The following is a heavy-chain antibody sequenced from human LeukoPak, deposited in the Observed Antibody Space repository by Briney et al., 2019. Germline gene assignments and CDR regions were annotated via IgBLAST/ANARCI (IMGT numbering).Heavy chain of an antibody. CDR3: AKPSGSGVDY. CDR1: GFDFDAHD. V-gene: IGHV3-30*02. CDR2: IRSDGYHT. J-gene: IGHJ4*02. Sequence: PGGSLRLSCGASGFDFDAHDMHWVRQAPGKGLEWVAFIRSDGYHTHYTDSVKGRFTITRDNSKNTLYLQMNSLRLEDMGIYYCAKPSGSGVDYWGRGTLVTVSS. D-gene: IGHD1-26*01.